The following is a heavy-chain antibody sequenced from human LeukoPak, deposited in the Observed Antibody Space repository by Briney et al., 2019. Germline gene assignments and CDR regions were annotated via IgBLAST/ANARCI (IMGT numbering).Heavy chain of an antibody. V-gene: IGHV4-39*01. Sequence: PSETLSLTCTVSGGSISSTIYYWGWIRQPPGKGLEWIGNIYYSGNTSYNPSLRGRVTISVDTSKNQFSLKLSSVTATDTGVYYCTSLNAAAGLDWGQGTLVTVSS. J-gene: IGHJ4*02. D-gene: IGHD6-13*01. CDR2: IYYSGNT. CDR1: GGSISSTIYY. CDR3: TSLNAAAGLD.